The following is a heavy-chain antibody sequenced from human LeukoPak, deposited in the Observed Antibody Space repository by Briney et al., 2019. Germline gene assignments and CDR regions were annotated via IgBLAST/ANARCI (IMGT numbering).Heavy chain of an antibody. CDR1: GFTFCSYA. Sequence: GGSLRLSCASCGFTFCSYATTWVRQAPGKGLEWVSAITGSGGNTYYADSVKGRFTISRDNSKNTLNLQMNSLRAEDTAVYYFAKWVFLGESGYWVCGGQGTLVTVSS. J-gene: IGHJ4*02. V-gene: IGHV3-23*01. CDR3: AKWVFLGESGYWVC. CDR2: ITGSGGNT. D-gene: IGHD3-10*01.